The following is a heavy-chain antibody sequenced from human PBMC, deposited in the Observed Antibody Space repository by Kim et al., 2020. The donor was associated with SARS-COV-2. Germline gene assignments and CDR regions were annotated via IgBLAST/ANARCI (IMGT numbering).Heavy chain of an antibody. V-gene: IGHV4-34*01. Sequence: SETLSLTCAVYGGSFSGYYWSWIRQPPGKGLEWIGEINHSGSTNYNPSLKSRVTISVDTSKNQFSLKLSSVTAADTAVYYCARGLPLRYFDWLLYPEGDYWGQGTLVTVSS. CDR3: ARGLPLRYFDWLLYPEGDY. CDR1: GGSFSGYY. CDR2: INHSGST. D-gene: IGHD3-9*01. J-gene: IGHJ4*02.